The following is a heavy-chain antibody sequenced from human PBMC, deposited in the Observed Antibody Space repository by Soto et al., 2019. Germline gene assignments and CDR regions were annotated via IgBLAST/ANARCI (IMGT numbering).Heavy chain of an antibody. CDR1: GYTFTSYG. V-gene: IGHV1-18*01. D-gene: IGHD3-22*01. CDR2: ISAYNGNT. CDR3: ARDTPLYYDRRGPGWFDP. Sequence: ASVKVSCKASGYTFTSYGISWVRQAPGQGLEWMGWISAYNGNTNYAQKLQGRVTMTTDTSTSTAYMELRSLRSDDTAVYYCARDTPLYYDRRGPGWFDPWGQGTLVTVSS. J-gene: IGHJ5*02.